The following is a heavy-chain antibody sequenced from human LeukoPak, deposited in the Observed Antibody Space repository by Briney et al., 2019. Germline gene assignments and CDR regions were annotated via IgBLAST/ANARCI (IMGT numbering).Heavy chain of an antibody. Sequence: PGGSLRLSCAASGFTVSSNYMSWVRQAPGKGLEWVSVIYSGGSTNYADSVKSRFTISRDNSKNTLYLQMNSLRAEDTAVYYCASVTSSGWYGMDVWGQGTTVTVSS. CDR3: ASVTSSGWYGMDV. V-gene: IGHV3-66*01. CDR1: GFTVSSNY. CDR2: IYSGGST. J-gene: IGHJ6*02. D-gene: IGHD6-19*01.